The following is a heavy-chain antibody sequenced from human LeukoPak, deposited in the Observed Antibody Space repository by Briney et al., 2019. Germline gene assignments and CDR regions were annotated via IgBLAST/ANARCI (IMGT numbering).Heavy chain of an antibody. CDR2: ISYDGSKI. J-gene: IGHJ4*02. CDR3: ARDLQVTAITTADY. D-gene: IGHD2-21*02. V-gene: IGHV3-30*03. CDR1: GFTFSDFW. Sequence: GGSLRLSCAASGFTFSDFWMSWVRQAPGKGPEWVAVISYDGSKIYYTESVKGRFTISRGNSKNTLYLQMNNLRAEDTAVYYCARDLQVTAITTADYWGQGTLVTVSS.